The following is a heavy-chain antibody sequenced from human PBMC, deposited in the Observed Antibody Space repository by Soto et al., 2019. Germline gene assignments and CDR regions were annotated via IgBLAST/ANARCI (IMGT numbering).Heavy chain of an antibody. CDR1: GFTFSSYA. D-gene: IGHD3-22*01. CDR2: ISGSGGRT. J-gene: IGHJ4*02. CDR3: AKLISVYYDSSGYLDY. Sequence: PGGSLRLSCAASGFTFSSYAMSWVRQAPGKGLEWVSAISGSGGRTYYADSVKGRFTISRDNSNNTLYLQMNSLRAEDTAVYYCAKLISVYYDSSGYLDYWGQGTLVTVSS. V-gene: IGHV3-23*01.